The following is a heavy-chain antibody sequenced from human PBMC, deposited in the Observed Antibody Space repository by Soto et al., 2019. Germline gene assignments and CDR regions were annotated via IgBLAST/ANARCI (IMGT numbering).Heavy chain of an antibody. CDR3: AKDAVAGDGLWLMDH. CDR1: GFTFGSYA. CDR2: LYGNSGGI. J-gene: IGHJ4*02. V-gene: IGHV3-23*01. Sequence: GGSLRLSCAASGFTFGSYAMTWVRQAPGKGLESVAGLYGNSGGIQYADSVRGRFTIFRDNSNDIVFLHMRSLRVEDTAVYFCAKDAVAGDGLWLMDHWGQGTLVTVSS. D-gene: IGHD2-21*02.